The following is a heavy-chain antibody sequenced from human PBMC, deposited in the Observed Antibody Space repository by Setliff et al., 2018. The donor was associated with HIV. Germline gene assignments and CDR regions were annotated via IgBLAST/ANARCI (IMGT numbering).Heavy chain of an antibody. CDR2: FYTSGST. J-gene: IGHJ6*03. Sequence: SETLSLTCTVSGGSISSHYWSWIRQPPGKGLEWIGHFYTSGSTNYNPSLKSRVTMSVGTSKNQFSLKLSSVTAADTAVYSCARCYYNFWSGYPLDYMDVWGKGTTVTVSS. CDR1: GGSISSHY. V-gene: IGHV4-4*07. D-gene: IGHD3-3*01. CDR3: ARCYYNFWSGYPLDYMDV.